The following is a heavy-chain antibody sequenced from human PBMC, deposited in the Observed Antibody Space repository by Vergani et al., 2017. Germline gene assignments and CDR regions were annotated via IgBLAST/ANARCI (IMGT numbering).Heavy chain of an antibody. CDR1: GFTFSSYG. V-gene: IGHV3-23*04. D-gene: IGHD3-22*01. CDR2: VSGSSATP. CDR3: AKDNVPGYYDSSGYCDY. Sequence: VQLVESGGGVVQPGGSLRLSCAASGFTFSSYGMHWVRQAPGKGLEWVSSVSGSSATPYYADSVKGRFIISRDNSKNTMFLQMNNLRAEDTAVYYCAKDNVPGYYDSSGYCDYWGQGTLVTVSS. J-gene: IGHJ4*02.